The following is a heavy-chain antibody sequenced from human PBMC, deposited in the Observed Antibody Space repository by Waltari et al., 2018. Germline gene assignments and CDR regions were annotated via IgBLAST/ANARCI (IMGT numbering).Heavy chain of an antibody. J-gene: IGHJ6*03. CDR3: ARVGLYCSSTSCHNYYYYYMDV. CDR2: ISSSSSYI. D-gene: IGHD2-2*02. Sequence: EVQLVESGGGLVKPGGSLRLSCAASGFTFSSYSMNWVRQAPGKGLEWVSSISSSSSYIYYADLVKGRFTISRDNAKNSLYLQMNSLRAEDTAVYYCARVGLYCSSTSCHNYYYYYMDVWGKGTTVTISS. V-gene: IGHV3-21*01. CDR1: GFTFSSYS.